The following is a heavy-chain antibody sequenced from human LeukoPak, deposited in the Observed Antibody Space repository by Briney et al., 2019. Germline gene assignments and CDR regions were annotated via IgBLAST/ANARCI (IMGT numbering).Heavy chain of an antibody. V-gene: IGHV4-34*01. CDR1: GGSFSGYY. CDR3: VRVYSGCDLASSLGNNYFDF. Sequence: PSETLSLTCAVYGGSFSGYYWSWIRQPPGKGLEWIGEINHSGSTNYNPSLKSRVTISVDTSKNQFSLKLSSVTAADTAVYYCVRVYSGCDLASSLGNNYFDFLGQGTLVTGS. J-gene: IGHJ4*02. D-gene: IGHD5-12*01. CDR2: INHSGST.